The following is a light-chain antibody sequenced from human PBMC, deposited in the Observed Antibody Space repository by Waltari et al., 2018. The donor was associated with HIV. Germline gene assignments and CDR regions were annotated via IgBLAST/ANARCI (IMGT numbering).Light chain of an antibody. CDR1: EDINEF. V-gene: IGKV1-9*01. J-gene: IGKJ2*01. CDR2: AAS. CDR3: QQLNTYPPDT. Sequence: DIQLTQSPSFLSASIGDRVTITCRASEDINEFLAWYQQKPGVAPNLLIYAASTLEDEVPSRFSGSGSATDFTLTTSSLQPEDFATYFCQQLNTYPPDTFGPGTKLEI.